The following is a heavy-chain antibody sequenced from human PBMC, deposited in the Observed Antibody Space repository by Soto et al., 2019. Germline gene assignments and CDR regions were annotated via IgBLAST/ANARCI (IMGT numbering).Heavy chain of an antibody. CDR1: GYTFTSYS. J-gene: IGHJ3*02. Sequence: GASVKVSCKASGYTFTSYSMHWVRQAPGQRREWMGWINAGNGNTKYSQKFQGRVTITRDTSASTAYMELSSLRSEDTAVYYCARGSSIAASPDAFDIWGQGTMVNVSS. D-gene: IGHD6-6*01. CDR3: ARGSSIAASPDAFDI. CDR2: INAGNGNT. V-gene: IGHV1-3*01.